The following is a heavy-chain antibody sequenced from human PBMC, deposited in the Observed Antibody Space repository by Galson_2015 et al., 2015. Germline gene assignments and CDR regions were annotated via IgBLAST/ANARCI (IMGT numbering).Heavy chain of an antibody. CDR3: ARDLRGGGFNADF. V-gene: IGHV4-4*02. D-gene: IGHD5-24*01. J-gene: IGHJ4*02. Sequence: ETLSLTCAVSGGSISSDFWWTWVRQPPGKGLEWIAEIYHNGDINYNPSLQSRVALSVDMSKNKFSLKLSSLTAADTAVYYCARDLRGGGFNADFWGQGTLVTVSS. CDR1: GGSISSDFW. CDR2: IYHNGDI.